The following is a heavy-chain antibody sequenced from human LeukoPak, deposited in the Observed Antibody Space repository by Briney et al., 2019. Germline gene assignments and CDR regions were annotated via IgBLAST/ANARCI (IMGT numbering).Heavy chain of an antibody. D-gene: IGHD5-18*01. J-gene: IGHJ4*02. Sequence: GGSLRFSGAASGFTVSSNYMSWARQAPGKGLEWVSVIYSGGSTYYADSVKGRFTISRDNSKNTLYLQMNSLRAEDTAVYYCASGRSYGSYFDYWGQGTLVTVSS. CDR2: IYSGGST. V-gene: IGHV3-53*01. CDR1: GFTVSSNY. CDR3: ASGRSYGSYFDY.